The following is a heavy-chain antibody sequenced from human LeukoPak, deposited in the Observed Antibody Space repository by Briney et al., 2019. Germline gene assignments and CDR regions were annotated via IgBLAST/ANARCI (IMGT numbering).Heavy chain of an antibody. CDR2: ISYDGSNK. D-gene: IGHD5-18*01. CDR1: GFTFSSYA. CDR3: ARDLRGYSYGLDY. J-gene: IGHJ4*02. V-gene: IGHV3-30-3*01. Sequence: PGGSLRLSCAASGFTFSSYAMHWVRQAPGKGLEWVAVISYDGSNKYYADSVKGRFTISRDNSKNTLYLQMNSLRAEDTAVYYCARDLRGYSYGLDYWGQGTLVTVSS.